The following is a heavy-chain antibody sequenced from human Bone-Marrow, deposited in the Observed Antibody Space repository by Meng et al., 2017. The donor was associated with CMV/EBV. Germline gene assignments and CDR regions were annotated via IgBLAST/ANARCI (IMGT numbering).Heavy chain of an antibody. D-gene: IGHD2-2*02. CDR2: ISYDGSNK. Sequence: GESLKISCAASGFTFSSYAMHWVRQAPGKGLEWVAVISYDGSNKYYADSVKGRFTISRDNSKNTLYLQMNSLRAEDTAVYYCARVGVPAAIGYYYGMDVWGQGTTVTV. CDR3: ARVGVPAAIGYYYGMDV. J-gene: IGHJ6*02. CDR1: GFTFSSYA. V-gene: IGHV3-30-3*01.